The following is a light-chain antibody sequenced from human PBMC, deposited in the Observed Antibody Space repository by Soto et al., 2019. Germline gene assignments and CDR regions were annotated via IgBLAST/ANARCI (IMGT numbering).Light chain of an antibody. CDR1: QSFSTNY. V-gene: IGKV3-20*01. CDR3: QQYDTSPRT. CDR2: GAS. Sequence: EIVLTQSPGTLSLSPGERATLSCRASQSFSTNYLGWYQQKPGQAPRLLIYGASSRAAGIPDRFSGSGSGTDFTLTIRRLEPEDFAVYYCQQYDTSPRTFGQGTKVEIK. J-gene: IGKJ1*01.